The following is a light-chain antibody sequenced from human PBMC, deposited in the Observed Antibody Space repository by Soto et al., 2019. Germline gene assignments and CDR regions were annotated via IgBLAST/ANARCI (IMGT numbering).Light chain of an antibody. V-gene: IGKV1-33*01. CDR3: QQYDNLPLT. Sequence: DIQMTQYPSSLSASVGDRVTITCQASQDISKYLNWYQQKPGKAPKLLIYDASNLETGVPSRFSGSGSGTDFTFTISSLQPEDIATYYCQQYDNLPLTFGGGTKVDVK. CDR2: DAS. J-gene: IGKJ4*01. CDR1: QDISKY.